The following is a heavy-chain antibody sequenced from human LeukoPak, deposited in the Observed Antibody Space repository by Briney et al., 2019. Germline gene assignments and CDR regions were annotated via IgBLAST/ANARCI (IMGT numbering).Heavy chain of an antibody. CDR1: GYTFSSYA. CDR3: ARGSILTGYRIPLD. D-gene: IGHD3-9*01. J-gene: IGHJ4*02. V-gene: IGHV1-3*01. Sequence: ASVKVSCKASGYTFSSYAMHWVRQAPGQRLEWMGWINAGNGNTKYSQKFQGRVTITRDTSASTAYMELSSLRSEDTAVYYCARGSILTGYRIPLDWGQGTLVTVSS. CDR2: INAGNGNT.